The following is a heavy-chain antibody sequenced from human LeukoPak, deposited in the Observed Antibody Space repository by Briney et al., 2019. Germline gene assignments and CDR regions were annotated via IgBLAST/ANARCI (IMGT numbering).Heavy chain of an antibody. Sequence: SETLSLTCTVSGGSISSYYWSWIRQPPGKGLEWIGYIYYSGSTNYNPSLKSRVTISVDTSKNQFSLKLSSVTAADTAVYYCARDGGDGYSSWFDPWGQGTLVIVSS. J-gene: IGHJ5*02. D-gene: IGHD5-24*01. CDR2: IYYSGST. V-gene: IGHV4-59*01. CDR1: GGSISSYY. CDR3: ARDGGDGYSSWFDP.